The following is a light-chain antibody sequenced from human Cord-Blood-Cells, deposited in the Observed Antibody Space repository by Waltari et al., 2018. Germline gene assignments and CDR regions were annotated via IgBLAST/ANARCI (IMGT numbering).Light chain of an antibody. Sequence: DIQMTQSPSSLSASVGDRVTITCRASQSISSYLNWYQQKPGKAPKLLIYAASSLQSGVPSRFSGSGSGTDFTLTISSLQPEDFATYYCQQSYSTITFGQG. CDR2: AAS. V-gene: IGKV1-39*01. CDR1: QSISSY. CDR3: QQSYSTIT. J-gene: IGKJ5*01.